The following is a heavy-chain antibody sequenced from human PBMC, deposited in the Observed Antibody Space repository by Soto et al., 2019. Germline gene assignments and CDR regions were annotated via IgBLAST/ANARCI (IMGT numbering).Heavy chain of an antibody. CDR3: ARKALERRGWFDP. D-gene: IGHD1-1*01. Sequence: PSETLSLTCAVYGGPFSGYYWSWIRQPPGKGVEWIGEINHSGSTNYNPSLKSRVTISVDTSKNQFSLKLSSVTAADTAVYYCARKALERRGWFDPWGQGTLVTVSS. CDR1: GGPFSGYY. J-gene: IGHJ5*02. V-gene: IGHV4-34*01. CDR2: INHSGST.